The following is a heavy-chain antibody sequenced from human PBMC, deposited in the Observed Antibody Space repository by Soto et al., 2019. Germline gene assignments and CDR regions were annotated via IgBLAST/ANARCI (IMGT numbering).Heavy chain of an antibody. J-gene: IGHJ5*02. CDR1: GGTFSSYA. D-gene: IGHD3-10*01. Sequence: ASVKVSCKASGGTFSSYAISWVRQAPGQGLEWMGGIIPIFGTANYAQRFQGRVTITADESTSTAYMELSSLRSEDTAVYYCARCGYYYGSGSPGWFDPWGQGTLVTVSS. V-gene: IGHV1-69*13. CDR2: IIPIFGTA. CDR3: ARCGYYYGSGSPGWFDP.